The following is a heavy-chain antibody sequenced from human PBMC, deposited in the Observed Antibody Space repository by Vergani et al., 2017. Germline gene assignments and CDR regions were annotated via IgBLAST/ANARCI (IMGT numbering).Heavy chain of an antibody. CDR3: ARDPLYSTTWPFLLLDMDV. V-gene: IGHV4-61*02. J-gene: IGHJ6*02. CDR2: FYTGGGT. CDR1: GGSISSGSYY. D-gene: IGHD6-13*01. Sequence: QVQLQESGPGLVRPSQTLSLTCTVSGGSISSGSYYWSWFRQHAGKGLEWIGRFYTGGGTSYNPSLKSRVTISVDTSKNLFSLQLSSVTAADTAVYYCARDPLYSTTWPFLLLDMDVWGQGTTVTVSS.